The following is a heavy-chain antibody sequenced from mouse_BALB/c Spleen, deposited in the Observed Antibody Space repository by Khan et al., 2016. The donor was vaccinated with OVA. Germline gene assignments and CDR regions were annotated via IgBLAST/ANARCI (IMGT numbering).Heavy chain of an antibody. CDR3: GRLTYYCDREGLAY. V-gene: IGHV5-6*01. D-gene: IGHD1-1*01. Sequence: EVMLVESGGDLVKPGGSLKLSCAASGFTFSTYGLSWVRQTPDKRLEWVATVSTGGSYTSYPDSVKGRFTISRDNAKHTLYLQMSSLKSEDTAKFYGGRLTYYCDREGLAYWGQGTLVTVSA. CDR1: GFTFSTYG. J-gene: IGHJ3*01. CDR2: VSTGGSYT.